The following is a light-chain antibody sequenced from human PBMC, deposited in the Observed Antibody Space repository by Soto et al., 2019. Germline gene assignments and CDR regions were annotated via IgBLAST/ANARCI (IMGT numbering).Light chain of an antibody. CDR2: DTS. CDR1: TGAVTSGHY. V-gene: IGLV7-46*01. Sequence: QAVVAQESSLTVSPGGTVTLTCGSSTGAVTSGHYAYWFQQKPGQAPRTLIYDTSNKQSWTPARFSGSLLGGKAALTLSGAQPEDEADYYCMLSSGNGVIFGGGTKVTVL. CDR3: MLSSGNGVI. J-gene: IGLJ2*01.